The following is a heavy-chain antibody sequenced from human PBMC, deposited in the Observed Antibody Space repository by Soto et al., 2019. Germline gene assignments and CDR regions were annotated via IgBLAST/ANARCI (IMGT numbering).Heavy chain of an antibody. CDR3: AKPRRGSSPYYFDY. D-gene: IGHD2-15*01. Sequence: EVQLLESGGGLVQPGGSLILSCAASGFTFSSYAMRWVRQAPGKGLAWVSAISGSGGSTYYADSVKGRFTISRDNSKNTLSLQMNSLRAEDKALYYCAKPRRGSSPYYFDYWGQGTLGTVSS. V-gene: IGHV3-23*01. CDR2: ISGSGGST. J-gene: IGHJ4*02. CDR1: GFTFSSYA.